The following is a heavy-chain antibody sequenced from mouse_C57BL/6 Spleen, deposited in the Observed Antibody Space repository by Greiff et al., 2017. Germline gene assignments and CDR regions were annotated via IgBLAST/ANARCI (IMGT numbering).Heavy chain of an antibody. V-gene: IGHV7-3*01. Sequence: EVQLQQSGGGLVQPGGSLSLSCAASGFTFTDYYMSWVRQPPGKALGWLGFIRNKANGYTTEYSASVKGRFTISRDNSQSILYLQMNALRAEDSATYYCARSGSSYYAMDYWGQGTSVTVSS. J-gene: IGHJ4*01. CDR2: IRNKANGYTT. CDR1: GFTFTDYY. CDR3: ARSGSSYYAMDY.